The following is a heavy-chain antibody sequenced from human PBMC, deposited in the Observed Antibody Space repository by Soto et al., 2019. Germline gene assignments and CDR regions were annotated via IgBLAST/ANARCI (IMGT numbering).Heavy chain of an antibody. D-gene: IGHD3-22*01. CDR3: ARFNYESSGYYFDY. Sequence: PSETLSLTCAVSGDSISTTKWWSWVRQPPGKGREWIGIIYHSGSTSYNPSLNSRLTISIDKSNNQFSLKLSSVTAADTAVYYCARFNYESSGYYFDYWGQGTLVTVSS. CDR2: IYHSGST. V-gene: IGHV4-4*02. CDR1: GDSISTTKW. J-gene: IGHJ4*02.